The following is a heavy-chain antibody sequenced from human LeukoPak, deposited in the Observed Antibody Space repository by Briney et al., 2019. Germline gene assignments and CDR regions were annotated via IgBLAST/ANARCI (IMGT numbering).Heavy chain of an antibody. D-gene: IGHD6-13*01. CDR1: GFTFSSYA. Sequence: GGSLRLSCAASGFTFSSYAMHWVRQAPGKGLEYVSAISSNGGSTYYANSVKGRFTISRDNSKNTLYLQMGSLRAEDMAVYYCARGSSLTSIAAAGPSSLVDYWGQGTLVTVSS. V-gene: IGHV3-64*01. CDR2: ISSNGGST. J-gene: IGHJ4*02. CDR3: ARGSSLTSIAAAGPSSLVDY.